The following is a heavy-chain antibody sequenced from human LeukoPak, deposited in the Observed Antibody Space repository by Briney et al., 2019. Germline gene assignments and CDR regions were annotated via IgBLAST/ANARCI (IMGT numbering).Heavy chain of an antibody. J-gene: IGHJ6*03. Sequence: PGGSLRLSCAASGFTFSNYEMNWLRPAPGKGLAWISHISNFGYIIHYADSVEGRFTISRDNAKNSLYLQMDSLRAEDTAVYYCAKDATAVVGTVYMDVWGKGTTVTISS. CDR3: AKDATAVVGTVYMDV. CDR1: GFTFSNYE. D-gene: IGHD6-13*01. V-gene: IGHV3-48*03. CDR2: ISNFGYII.